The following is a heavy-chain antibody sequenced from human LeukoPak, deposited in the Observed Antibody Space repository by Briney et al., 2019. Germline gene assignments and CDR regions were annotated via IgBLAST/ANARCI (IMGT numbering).Heavy chain of an antibody. Sequence: SETLSLTCTVSGGSISSGGYYWSWIRQPPGKRLEWIGYIYYSGSTNYNPSLKSRVTISVDTSKNQFSLKLSSVTAADTAVYYCARDLADRYSGSFIFDYWGQGTLVTVSS. CDR3: ARDLADRYSGSFIFDY. D-gene: IGHD1-26*01. CDR1: GGSISSGGYY. J-gene: IGHJ4*02. V-gene: IGHV4-61*08. CDR2: IYYSGST.